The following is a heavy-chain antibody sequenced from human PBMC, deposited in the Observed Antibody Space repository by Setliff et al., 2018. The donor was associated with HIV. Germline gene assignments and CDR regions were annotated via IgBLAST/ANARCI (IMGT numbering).Heavy chain of an antibody. J-gene: IGHJ6*03. Sequence: PSETLSLTCTVSGDSISNYYWSWIRQPAGKGLEWIGRVYTSGTTNYNPSLKSRVTMSVDTSKNQFSLKLSSVSAADTAVYYCARVSKTYWYSIPRDYYHHMDVWGKGTTVTVSS. CDR3: ARVSKTYWYSIPRDYYHHMDV. CDR2: VYTSGTT. D-gene: IGHD2-8*02. V-gene: IGHV4-4*07. CDR1: GDSISNYY.